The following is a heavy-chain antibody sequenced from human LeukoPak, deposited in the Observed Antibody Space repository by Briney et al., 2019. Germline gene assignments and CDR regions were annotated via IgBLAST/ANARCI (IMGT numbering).Heavy chain of an antibody. CDR1: GFTFSSYS. D-gene: IGHD2-21*02. Sequence: GGSLRLSCAASGFTFSSYSMNWVRQAPGKGLEWVSSISSSSSYIYYADSVKGRFTISRDNAKNSLYLQMNSLRAEDTAVYYCARGGAYCGGDCYSGIEYFDYWGQGTLVTVSS. CDR3: ARGGAYCGGDCYSGIEYFDY. V-gene: IGHV3-21*01. J-gene: IGHJ4*02. CDR2: ISSSSSYI.